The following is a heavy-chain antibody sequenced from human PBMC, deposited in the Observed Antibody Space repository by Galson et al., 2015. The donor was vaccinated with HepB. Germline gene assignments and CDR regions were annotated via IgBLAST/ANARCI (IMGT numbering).Heavy chain of an antibody. CDR2: ISGYDGNT. D-gene: IGHD5-24*01. Sequence: SVKVSCKASGYSFTRFGISWVRQAPGQGLEWMGWISGYDGNTNQAQKVQGRVTMTTDTSTSTAYMELRSLTHDDTAVYYCARGGMATIGGPTFDYWGQGTLVTVSS. CDR1: GYSFTRFG. J-gene: IGHJ4*02. CDR3: ARGGMATIGGPTFDY. V-gene: IGHV1-18*01.